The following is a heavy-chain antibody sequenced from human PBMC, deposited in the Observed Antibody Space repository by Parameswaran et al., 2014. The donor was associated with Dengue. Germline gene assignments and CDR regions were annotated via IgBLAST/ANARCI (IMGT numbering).Heavy chain of an antibody. V-gene: IGHV1-69*01. CDR2: IIPVFGTT. D-gene: IGHD6-19*01. CDR3: ARQSGIALPGSSWYFDL. Sequence: WVRQAPGQGLEWMGGIIPVFGTTNYAQKFQGRLTITADGSTDTAYMEFSLTSEDTAVYYCARQSGIALPGSSWYFDLWGHGTLVTVSS. J-gene: IGHJ2*01.